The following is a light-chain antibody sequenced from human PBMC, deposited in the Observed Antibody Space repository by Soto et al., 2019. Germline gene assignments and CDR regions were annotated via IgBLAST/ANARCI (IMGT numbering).Light chain of an antibody. V-gene: IGKV3-11*01. CDR1: QSVSSY. CDR2: DAS. J-gene: IGKJ4*01. Sequence: EIVLTQSPATLSLSPGERATLSCRASQSVSSYLAWYQQKPGQAPRLLIYDASNSDTGIPARFSGSGSGTEFTLTISSIEHEDFAVYYCQQRRNWPRLTFGGGTKVEIK. CDR3: QQRRNWPRLT.